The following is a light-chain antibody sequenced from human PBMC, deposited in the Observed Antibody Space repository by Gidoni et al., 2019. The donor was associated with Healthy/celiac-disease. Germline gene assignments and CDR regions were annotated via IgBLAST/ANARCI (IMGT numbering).Light chain of an antibody. V-gene: IGKV1-39*01. J-gene: IGKJ1*01. CDR3: QQSYSTPHWT. Sequence: DNQMAQYPSSLSASVGDRVTITCRASQSIRSYLNWYQQKPGKALKLRIYAASSLQQGVPLRFSGSGSGTDFTLALSSPQSEDCATYYRQQSYSTPHWTFGQGTKVEIK. CDR1: QSIRSY. CDR2: AAS.